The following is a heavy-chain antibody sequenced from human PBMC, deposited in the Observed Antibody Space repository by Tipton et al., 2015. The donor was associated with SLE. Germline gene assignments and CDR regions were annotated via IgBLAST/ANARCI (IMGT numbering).Heavy chain of an antibody. CDR3: ARAKVEETTFKYFFNGLDV. J-gene: IGHJ6*02. V-gene: IGHV4-59*01. CDR2: GSYSGTT. CDR1: GASISTYY. Sequence: TLSLTCTVSGASISTYYWSWIRQPPGKGLEWIGYGSYSGTTNYNPSLKSRVTISVDMSKNQFSLKLSSVTAADTAVYYCARAKVEETTFKYFFNGLDVWGRGTTVTVS. D-gene: IGHD2/OR15-2a*01.